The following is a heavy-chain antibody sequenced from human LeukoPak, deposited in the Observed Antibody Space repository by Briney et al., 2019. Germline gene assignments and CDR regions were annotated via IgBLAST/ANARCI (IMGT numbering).Heavy chain of an antibody. V-gene: IGHV3-48*03. J-gene: IGHJ4*02. CDR2: ICSSGSNI. D-gene: IGHD2-15*01. Sequence: GGGLRLSPATSGFTFNRFETNWGRGAPGKGAERGSYICSSGSNIYYADSVKGRFTISRDNDKNSLYLQMNSLRAEDTAVYYCATERGGSYISTEDFDFWGQGTLVTVSS. CDR1: GFTFNRFE. CDR3: ATERGGSYISTEDFDF.